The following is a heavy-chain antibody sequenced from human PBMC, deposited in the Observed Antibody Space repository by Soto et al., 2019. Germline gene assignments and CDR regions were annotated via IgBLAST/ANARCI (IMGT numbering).Heavy chain of an antibody. CDR3: AIIKGELVEGQPSLPYYFDY. D-gene: IGHD1-26*01. V-gene: IGHV5-51*01. Sequence: GESLKISCKGSGYSFTSYWIGWVRQMPGKGLEWMGIIYPGDSDTRYSPSFQGQVTISADKSISTAYLQWSSLKASDTAMYYCAIIKGELVEGQPSLPYYFDYWGPGTLVTVSS. J-gene: IGHJ4*02. CDR1: GYSFTSYW. CDR2: IYPGDSDT.